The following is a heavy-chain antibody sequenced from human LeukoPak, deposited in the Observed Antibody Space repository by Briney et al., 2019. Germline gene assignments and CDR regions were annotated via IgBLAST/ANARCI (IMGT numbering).Heavy chain of an antibody. D-gene: IGHD2-15*01. Sequence: GESLKISCKGSGYRFTSYWIGGVRQMPGKGLEWMGIFYPGDSDTRYSPSFQGQVTISADKSISTAYLQWSSLKASDTAMYYCARQIVAGDNWFDPWGQGTLVTVSS. CDR2: FYPGDSDT. V-gene: IGHV5-51*01. CDR3: ARQIVAGDNWFDP. J-gene: IGHJ5*02. CDR1: GYRFTSYW.